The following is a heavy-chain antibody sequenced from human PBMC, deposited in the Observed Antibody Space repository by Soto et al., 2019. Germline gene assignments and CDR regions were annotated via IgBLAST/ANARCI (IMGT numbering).Heavy chain of an antibody. J-gene: IGHJ6*02. V-gene: IGHV1-18*01. CDR3: ARVSFYYYYGSGSYPDYYYYYGMDV. CDR1: GGTFTSYG. Sequence: ASVKVSCKASGGTFTSYGISWVRQAPGQGLEWMGWISAYNGNTNYAQKLQGRVTMTTDTSTSTAYMELRSLRSDDTAVYYCARVSFYYYYGSGSYPDYYYYYGMDVWGQGTTVTVSS. D-gene: IGHD3-10*01. CDR2: ISAYNGNT.